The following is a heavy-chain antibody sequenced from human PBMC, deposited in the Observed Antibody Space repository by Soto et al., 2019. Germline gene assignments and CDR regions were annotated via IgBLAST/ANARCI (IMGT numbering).Heavy chain of an antibody. D-gene: IGHD4-17*01. CDR3: ARDHDYGDYTYGYYEL. V-gene: IGHV3-48*02. CDR2: ISSRSRSI. Sequence: EVQLVESGGGLVQPGGSLRLSCAASGFTFSNCGMHWVRQAPGKGLEWVSYISSRSRSIYYAAAVKGRFTISRDNATNSLYLQMNSLRDEDTAVDYCARDHDYGDYTYGYYELWGRGTLVTVSS. CDR1: GFTFSNCG. J-gene: IGHJ2*01.